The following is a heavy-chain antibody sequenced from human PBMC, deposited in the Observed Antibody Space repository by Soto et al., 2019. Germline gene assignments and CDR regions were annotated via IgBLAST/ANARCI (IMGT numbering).Heavy chain of an antibody. CDR3: ARAVRFGRQLGY. V-gene: IGHV4-39*07. J-gene: IGHJ4*02. D-gene: IGHD3-10*01. CDR1: GGSVSSGSFY. Sequence: SETLSLTCSVSGGSVSSGSFYWGWIRQPPGKGLEWIGEINHSGSTNYNPSLKSRVTISVDTSKNQFSLKLSSVTAADTAVYYCARAVRFGRQLGYWGQGTLVTVSS. CDR2: INHSGST.